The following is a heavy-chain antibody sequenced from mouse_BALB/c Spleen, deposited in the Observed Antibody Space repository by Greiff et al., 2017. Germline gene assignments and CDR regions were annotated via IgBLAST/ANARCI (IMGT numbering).Heavy chain of an antibody. V-gene: IGHV1-80*01. Sequence: VKLQESGAELVRPGSSVKISCKASGYAFSSYWMNWVKQRPGQGLEWIGQIYPGDGDTNYNGKFKGKATLTADKSSSTAYMQLSSLTSEGSAVYFCTRRCLLQFAYGGQGTLVTVSA. CDR3: TRRCLLQFAY. CDR2: IYPGDGDT. J-gene: IGHJ3*01. D-gene: IGHD1-1*01. CDR1: GYAFSSYW.